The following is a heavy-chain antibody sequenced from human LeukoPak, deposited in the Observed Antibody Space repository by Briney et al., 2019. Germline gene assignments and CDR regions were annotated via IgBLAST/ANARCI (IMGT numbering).Heavy chain of an antibody. CDR1: GGPFSGYY. J-gene: IGHJ4*02. CDR3: ARGQPWYYYDSSGYYYYY. Sequence: SETLSLTCAVYGGPFSGYYWSWIRQPPGKGLEWIGEINHSGSTNYNPSLKSRVTISVDTSKNQFSLKLSSVTAADTAVYYCARGQPWYYYDSSGYYYYYWGQGTLVTVSS. V-gene: IGHV4-34*01. CDR2: INHSGST. D-gene: IGHD3-22*01.